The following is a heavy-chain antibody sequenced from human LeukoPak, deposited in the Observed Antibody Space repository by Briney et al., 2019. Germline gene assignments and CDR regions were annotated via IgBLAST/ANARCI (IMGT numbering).Heavy chain of an antibody. V-gene: IGHV3-21*01. CDR3: ARDIAVAGIFDY. D-gene: IGHD6-19*01. J-gene: IGHJ4*02. CDR2: ISSSSSYI. CDR1: GFTFSSYS. Sequence: SGGSLRLSCAASGFTFSSYSMNWVRQAPGKGLEWVSSISSSSSYIYYADSVKGRFTISRDNAKNSLYLQMNSLRAEDTAVYYCARDIAVAGIFDYWGQGTLVTVSS.